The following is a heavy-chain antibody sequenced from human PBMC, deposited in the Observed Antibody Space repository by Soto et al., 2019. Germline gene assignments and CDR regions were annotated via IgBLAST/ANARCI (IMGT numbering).Heavy chain of an antibody. CDR1: GGSLSSGGYY. CDR3: ARLQTEQWLVLEYFDY. Sequence: SETLSLTCTVSGGSLSSGGYYWSWIRQHPGKGLEWIGYIYYSGSTYYNPSLKSRVTISVDTSKNQFSLKLSSVTAADTAVYYCARLQTEQWLVLEYFDYWGQGTLVTVSS. J-gene: IGHJ4*02. D-gene: IGHD6-19*01. CDR2: IYYSGST. V-gene: IGHV4-31*03.